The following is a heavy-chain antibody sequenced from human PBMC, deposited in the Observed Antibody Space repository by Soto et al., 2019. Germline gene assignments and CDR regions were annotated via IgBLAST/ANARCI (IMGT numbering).Heavy chain of an antibody. CDR1: GYTFTSYG. V-gene: IGHV1-18*01. CDR3: ATSYSSGWYGAFDI. CDR2: ISAYNGNT. J-gene: IGHJ3*02. D-gene: IGHD6-19*01. Sequence: ASVKVSCKASGYTFTSYGISWLRQAPGQGLEWMGWISAYNGNTNYAQKLQGRVTMTTDTSTSTAYMELRSLRSDDTAVYYCATSYSSGWYGAFDIWGQGTMVTVSS.